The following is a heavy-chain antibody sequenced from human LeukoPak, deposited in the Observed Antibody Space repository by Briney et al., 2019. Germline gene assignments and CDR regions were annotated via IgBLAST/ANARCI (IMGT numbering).Heavy chain of an antibody. CDR3: AHQVPPNDEYFDH. CDR2: ISNNGRAT. J-gene: IGHJ1*01. Sequence: GGSLRLSCVASGFTCSSYSMHWVRQAPGEGLEWLSGISNNGRATDYADSIKGRFTISRDNSKNTVFLQMNSLRAEDTAEYFCAHQVPPNDEYFDHWGQGTLVTVSS. CDR1: GFTCSSYS. V-gene: IGHV3-23*01.